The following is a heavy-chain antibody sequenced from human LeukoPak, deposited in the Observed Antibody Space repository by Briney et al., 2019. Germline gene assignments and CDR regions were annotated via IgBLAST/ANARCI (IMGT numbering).Heavy chain of an antibody. CDR3: ARDRTDLTYYYGMDV. V-gene: IGHV3-30-3*01. D-gene: IGHD3-10*01. CDR2: ISYDGSNK. J-gene: IGHJ6*02. Sequence: GGSLRLSCAASGFTFSSYAMHWVRQAPGKGLEGVAVISYDGSNKYYADPVKGRFTISRDNSKNTLYLQMNSLRAEDTAVYYCARDRTDLTYYYGMDVWGQGTTVTVSS. CDR1: GFTFSSYA.